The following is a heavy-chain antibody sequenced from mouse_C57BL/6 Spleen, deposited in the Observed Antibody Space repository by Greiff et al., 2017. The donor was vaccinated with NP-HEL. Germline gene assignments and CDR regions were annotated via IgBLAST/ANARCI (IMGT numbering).Heavy chain of an antibody. CDR3: ARSRGPSTMVTTEDAMDY. Sequence: VQLQQPGAELVKPGASVKMSCKASGYTFTSYWITWVKQRPGQGLEWIGDIYPGSGSTNYNEKFKSKATLTVDTSSSTAYMQLSSLTSEDSAVYYCARSRGPSTMVTTEDAMDYWGQGTSVTVSS. V-gene: IGHV1-55*01. J-gene: IGHJ4*01. CDR1: GYTFTSYW. D-gene: IGHD2-2*01. CDR2: IYPGSGST.